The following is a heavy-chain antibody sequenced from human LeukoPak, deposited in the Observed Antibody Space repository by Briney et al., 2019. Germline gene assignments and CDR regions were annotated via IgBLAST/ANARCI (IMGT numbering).Heavy chain of an antibody. CDR1: EFTFSSYS. J-gene: IGHJ4*02. V-gene: IGHV3-21*01. CDR2: ISSSSSYI. D-gene: IGHD3-3*01. CDR3: ASAHYDFWSGYYPYYFDY. Sequence: PGGSLRLSCAASEFTFSSYSMNWVRQAPGKGLEWVSSISSSSSYIYYADSVKGRFTISRDSAKNSLYLQMNSLRAEDTAVYYCASAHYDFWSGYYPYYFDYWGQGTLVTVSS.